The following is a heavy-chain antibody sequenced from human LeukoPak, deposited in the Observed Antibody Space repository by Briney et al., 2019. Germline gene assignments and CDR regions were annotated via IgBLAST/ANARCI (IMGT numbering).Heavy chain of an antibody. CDR3: ARGASGTTDY. Sequence: SETLSPTCTVSGYSISSGYYWGWIRQPPGKGLEWIGSIYHSGSTYYNPSLKSRVTISVDTSKNQFSLKLSSVTAADTAVYYCARGASGTTDYWGQGTLVTVSS. V-gene: IGHV4-38-2*02. J-gene: IGHJ4*02. CDR2: IYHSGST. D-gene: IGHD1-26*01. CDR1: GYSISSGYY.